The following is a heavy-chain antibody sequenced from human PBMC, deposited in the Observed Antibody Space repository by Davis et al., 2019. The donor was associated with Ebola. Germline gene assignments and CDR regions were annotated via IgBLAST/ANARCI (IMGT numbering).Heavy chain of an antibody. V-gene: IGHV5-51*01. CDR3: ATVERGALLGY. CDR2: MYPGGSQI. J-gene: IGHJ4*02. D-gene: IGHD1-1*01. CDR1: EYSFTRHW. Sequence: GESLKISCKGFEYSFTRHWIGWVRQMSGKGLEWMAIMYPGGSQITYSPSFQGQVTISADKSISTAYLQWTSLKASDTAMYYCATVERGALLGYWGQGTLVTVSS.